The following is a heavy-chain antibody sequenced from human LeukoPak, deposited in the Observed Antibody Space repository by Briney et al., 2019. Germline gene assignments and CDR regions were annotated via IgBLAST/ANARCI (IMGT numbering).Heavy chain of an antibody. V-gene: IGHV3-7*01. D-gene: IGHD3-3*02. Sequence: GGSLRLSCAASGFTFSSYWMTWVRQAPGKGLEWVASIKQDGNEKYYVDSVKGRFTISRDNARNSLDLQMSSLRADDTAVYYCARDGAFRIYDYWGQGTLVTVSS. CDR1: GFTFSSYW. CDR3: ARDGAFRIYDY. J-gene: IGHJ4*02. CDR2: IKQDGNEK.